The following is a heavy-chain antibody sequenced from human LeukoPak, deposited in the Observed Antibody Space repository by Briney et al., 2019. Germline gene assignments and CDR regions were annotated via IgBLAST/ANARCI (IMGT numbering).Heavy chain of an antibody. CDR1: GFTFSSYG. CDR3: ARELSSQGYYFDL. D-gene: IGHD2-2*01. CDR2: IWYDGSNK. Sequence: LGGSLRLSCAASGFTFSSYGMHWVRQAPGKGLEWVAVIWYDGSNKYYADSVKGRFTISRDNSKNTLYLQMNSLRAEDTAVYYCARELSSQGYYFDLWGQGSVVTVSS. V-gene: IGHV3-33*01. J-gene: IGHJ4*02.